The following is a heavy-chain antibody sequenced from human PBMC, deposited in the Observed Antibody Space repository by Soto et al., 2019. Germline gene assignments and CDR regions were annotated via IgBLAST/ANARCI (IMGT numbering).Heavy chain of an antibody. CDR1: GYTFTSYG. J-gene: IGHJ5*02. V-gene: IGHV1-18*04. CDR3: ARLVTTLLATNWFDP. D-gene: IGHD4-17*01. CDR2: ISAYNGNT. Sequence: QVPLVQSGAEVKKPGASVKVSCKASGYTFTSYGISWVRQAPGQGLEWMGWISAYNGNTNYAQKLQGRVTMTTDTSTSTAYMELRSLRSDDTAVYYCARLVTTLLATNWFDPWGQGTLVTVSS.